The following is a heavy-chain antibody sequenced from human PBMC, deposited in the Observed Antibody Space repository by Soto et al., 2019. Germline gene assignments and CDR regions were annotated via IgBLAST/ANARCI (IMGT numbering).Heavy chain of an antibody. V-gene: IGHV3-23*01. CDR3: AKRPLTAAGFDY. D-gene: IGHD6-13*01. CDR1: GFTISYYA. Sequence: EVQLLESGGGLVQPGGSLRLSCAASGFTISYYAMTWVRQAPGKGLEWVSVITGSGGGTYFVDSVKGRFTISRDNSKNTVYLQMNSLRAEDTAVYYCAKRPLTAAGFDYWGQGTLVTVSS. CDR2: ITGSGGGT. J-gene: IGHJ4*02.